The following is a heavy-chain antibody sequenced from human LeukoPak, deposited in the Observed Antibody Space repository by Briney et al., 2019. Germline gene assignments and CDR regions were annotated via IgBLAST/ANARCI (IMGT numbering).Heavy chain of an antibody. D-gene: IGHD3-22*01. CDR2: IYHSGST. CDR3: ARARPTEYYDTRTNWFDP. V-gene: IGHV4-38-2*02. J-gene: IGHJ5*02. CDR1: GYSISSGYY. Sequence: SETLSLTCTVSGYSISSGYYWGWIRQPPGKGLEWIGSIYHSGSTYYNPSLKSRVTISVDTSKNQFSLKLTSVTAADTAVYYCARARPTEYYDTRTNWFDPWGQGTLVTVSS.